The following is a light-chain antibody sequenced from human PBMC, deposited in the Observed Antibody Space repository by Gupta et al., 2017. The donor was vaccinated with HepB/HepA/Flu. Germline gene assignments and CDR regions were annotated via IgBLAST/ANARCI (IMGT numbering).Light chain of an antibody. J-gene: IGKJ1*01. CDR2: AAS. Sequence: DIQMTQSPSSLSASVGDRVTITCRASQSISSYLNWYQQKPGKAPKLLIYAASSLQSGVPSRFSGSGSGTEFTLTISSLQPEDFATYYCQQGDSTPMTFGQGTKVEIK. CDR3: QQGDSTPMT. V-gene: IGKV1-39*01. CDR1: QSISSY.